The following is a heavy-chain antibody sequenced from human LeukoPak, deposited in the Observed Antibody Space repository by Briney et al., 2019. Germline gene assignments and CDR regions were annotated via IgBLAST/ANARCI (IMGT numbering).Heavy chain of an antibody. CDR3: AKDGGLWVSAHWGDS. CDR1: GFTFSAYS. V-gene: IGHV3-23*01. Sequence: GGSLRLSCVVSGFTFSAYSMNWVRQAPGKGLEWVSTITTGDGNTYYADSVKGRFTVSRDDSKNTLYLQMNSLRAEDTAVYYCAKDGGLWVSAHWGDSWGRGTLVTVSS. J-gene: IGHJ4*02. CDR2: ITTGDGNT. D-gene: IGHD7-27*01.